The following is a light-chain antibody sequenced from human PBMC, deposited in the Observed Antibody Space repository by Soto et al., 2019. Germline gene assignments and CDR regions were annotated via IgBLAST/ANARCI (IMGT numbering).Light chain of an antibody. V-gene: IGLV2-14*01. J-gene: IGLJ3*02. CDR3: ASYTTSTTQV. CDR2: AVS. CDR1: SSDIGRFDY. Sequence: QSALTQPVSVSASPGQSITISCAGTSSDIGRFDYVSWYQHHPGNAPKLVISAVSRRSSGISDRFSGSKSGNTATLTISGLQAEDEADYYCASYTTSTTQVFGGGTTLTVL.